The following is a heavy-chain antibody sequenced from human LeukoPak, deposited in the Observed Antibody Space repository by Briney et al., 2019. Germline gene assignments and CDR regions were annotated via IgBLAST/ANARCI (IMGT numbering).Heavy chain of an antibody. CDR2: IRYDGSNK. CDR3: AKSAYYYDSSGYYYYYYYMDV. V-gene: IGHV3-30*02. CDR1: GFTFSSYG. D-gene: IGHD3-22*01. Sequence: PGGSLRLSCAASGFTFSSYGMHWVRQAPGKGLEWVAFIRYDGSNKYYADSVKGRFTISRDNSKNTLYLQMNSLRAEDTAVYYCAKSAYYYDSSGYYYYYYYMDVWGKRTTVTVSS. J-gene: IGHJ6*03.